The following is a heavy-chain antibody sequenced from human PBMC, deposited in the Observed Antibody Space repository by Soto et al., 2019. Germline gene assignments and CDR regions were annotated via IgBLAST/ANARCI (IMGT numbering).Heavy chain of an antibody. CDR1: GGTFSSYA. CDR2: IIPIFGTA. V-gene: IGHV1-69*06. CDR3: ARDPTSAEGMDV. J-gene: IGHJ6*02. Sequence: ASVKVSCKASGGTFSSYAISWVRQAPGQGLEWMGGIIPIFGTANYAQKFQGRVTITADKSTSTAYMELSSLRSEDTAVYYCARDPTSAEGMDVWGQGTTVTVS.